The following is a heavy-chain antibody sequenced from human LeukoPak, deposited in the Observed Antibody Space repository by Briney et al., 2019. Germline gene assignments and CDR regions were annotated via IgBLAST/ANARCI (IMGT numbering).Heavy chain of an antibody. V-gene: IGHV3-23*01. J-gene: IGHJ4*02. D-gene: IGHD2-21*02. CDR2: ISGSGGST. Sequence: PGASLRLSCAASGFTFSSYAVSWVRQAPGKGLEWVSAISGSGGSTYYADSVKGRFTISRDNSKNTLYLQMNSLRAEDTAVYYCAKSPSHIVVVTAHFDYWGQGTLVTVSS. CDR3: AKSPSHIVVVTAHFDY. CDR1: GFTFSSYA.